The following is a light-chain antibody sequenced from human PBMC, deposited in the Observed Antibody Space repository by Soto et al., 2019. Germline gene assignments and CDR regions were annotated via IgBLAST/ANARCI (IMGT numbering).Light chain of an antibody. J-gene: IGLJ2*01. CDR2: EGS. CDR1: SSDVGNYNL. CDR3: CSYAGRNGV. Sequence: QSVLTQPASVSGSPGQSITISCTGTSSDVGNYNLVSWYQQHPGKAPKLMIYEGSKRPSGVSNRFSGSKSGNTASLTISGLQAEDEADYYCCSYAGRNGVFGGGTKVTVL. V-gene: IGLV2-23*01.